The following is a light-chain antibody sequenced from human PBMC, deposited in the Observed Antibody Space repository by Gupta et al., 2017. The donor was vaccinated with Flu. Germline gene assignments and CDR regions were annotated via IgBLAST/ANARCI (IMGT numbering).Light chain of an antibody. CDR2: DNN. V-gene: IGLV1-44*01. CDR3: AAWDDSLSTYV. Sequence: QSVLTQPPSAPGTPGQRVTISCSGSRSNIGSNTVNWYQQLPGTAPKFFIYDNNQRPSGVPDRFSGSKSGTSASLAISGLQSEDEADYYCAAWDDSLSTYVFGTGTKVTVL. J-gene: IGLJ1*01. CDR1: RSNIGSNT.